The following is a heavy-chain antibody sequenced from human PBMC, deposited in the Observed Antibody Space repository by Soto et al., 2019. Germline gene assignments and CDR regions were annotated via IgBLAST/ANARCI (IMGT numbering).Heavy chain of an antibody. J-gene: IGHJ6*02. V-gene: IGHV4-59*12. CDR2: IYYSGST. CDR3: ARDSRGGSSGWYGYDYYGMDV. Sequence: PSETLSLTCTVSGGSISSYYWSWIRQPPGKGLEWIGYIYYSGSTNYNPSLKSRVTISVDTSKNQFSLKLSSVTAADTAVYYCARDSRGGSSGWYGYDYYGMDVWGQGTTVTVSS. CDR1: GGSISSYY. D-gene: IGHD6-19*01.